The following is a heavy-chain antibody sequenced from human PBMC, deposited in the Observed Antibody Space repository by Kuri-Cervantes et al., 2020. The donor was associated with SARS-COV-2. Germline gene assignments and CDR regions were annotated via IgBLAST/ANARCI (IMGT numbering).Heavy chain of an antibody. CDR2: ISYDGSNK. D-gene: IGHD1-26*01. J-gene: IGHJ3*02. CDR1: GFTFSSYA. CDR3: ARTYSGSYSDSFDI. V-gene: IGHV3-30*04. Sequence: GGSLRLSCAASGFTFSSYAMHWVRQAPGKGLEWVAVISYDGSNKYYADSVKGRFTISGDNYKNTLYLQMNSLRAEDTAVYYCARTYSGSYSDSFDIWGQGTMVTVSS.